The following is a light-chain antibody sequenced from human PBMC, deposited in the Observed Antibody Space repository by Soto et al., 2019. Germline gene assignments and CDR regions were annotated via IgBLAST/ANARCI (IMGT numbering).Light chain of an antibody. CDR3: QQLKSYPLT. CDR1: QGISSY. Sequence: IQLTQSPPSLSASVGDRVSITCRASQGISSYLAWYQQKPGKATKLLIYAASTLQSWVPSRFSGSGSGTDFTLTISSLQPEDFATYCCQQLKSYPLTFGPGTKVDIK. CDR2: AAS. J-gene: IGKJ3*01. V-gene: IGKV1-9*01.